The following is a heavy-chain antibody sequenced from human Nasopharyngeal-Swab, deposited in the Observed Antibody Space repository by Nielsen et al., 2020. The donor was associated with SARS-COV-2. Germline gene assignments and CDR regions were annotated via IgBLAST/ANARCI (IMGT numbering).Heavy chain of an antibody. V-gene: IGHV3-11*04. D-gene: IGHD3-3*01. CDR1: GFTFSDYY. J-gene: IGHJ5*02. CDR2: ISSSGSTI. CDR3: ARDLKVGGEGNWFDP. Sequence: GESLKISCAASGFTFSDYYMSWIRQAPGKGLEWVSYISSSGSTIYYADSVKGRLTISRDNAKNSLYLQMNSLRAEDTAVYYCARDLKVGGEGNWFDPWGQGTLVTVSS.